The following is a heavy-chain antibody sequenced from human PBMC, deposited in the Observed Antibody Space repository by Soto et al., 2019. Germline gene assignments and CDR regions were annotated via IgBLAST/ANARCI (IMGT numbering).Heavy chain of an antibody. J-gene: IGHJ6*02. D-gene: IGHD2-15*01. CDR2: IRGFSPYT. Sequence: EVHLLESGGGLVHPGGSLTLSCVASGFTFRTYTMNWVRQAPGKGLEWVSGIRGFSPYTFYAESVKGRFTISRDNAKNSLYLQMNSLRAEDTAVYYCARDRGYDAHDYYYNAMDVWGQGTTVTVSS. CDR3: ARDRGYDAHDYYYNAMDV. CDR1: GFTFRTYT. V-gene: IGHV3-21*01.